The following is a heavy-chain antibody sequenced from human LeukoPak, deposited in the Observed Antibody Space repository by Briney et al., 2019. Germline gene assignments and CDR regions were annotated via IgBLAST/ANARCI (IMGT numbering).Heavy chain of an antibody. J-gene: IGHJ4*02. Sequence: SETLSLTCAVYGGSISSYYWSWIRQPAGKGLEWIGRIYTSGSTNYNPSLKSRVTMSVDTSKNQFSLKLSSVTAADTAVYYCAREGGGYSYGYSYYFDYWGQGTLVTVSS. V-gene: IGHV4-4*07. CDR3: AREGGGYSYGYSYYFDY. CDR2: IYTSGST. CDR1: GGSISSYY. D-gene: IGHD5-18*01.